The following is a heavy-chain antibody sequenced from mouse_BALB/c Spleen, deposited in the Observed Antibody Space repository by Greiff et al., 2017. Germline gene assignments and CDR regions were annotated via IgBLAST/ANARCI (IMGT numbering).Heavy chain of an antibody. V-gene: IGHV1S137*01. CDR1: GYTFTDYA. D-gene: IGHD2-4*01. J-gene: IGHJ3*01. CDR3: AREWDYDGAY. Sequence: QVQLQQSGAELVRPGVSVKISCKGSGYTFTDYAMHWVKQSHAKSLEWIGVISTYYGDASYNQKFKGKATMTVDKSSSTAYMELARLTSEDSAIYYCAREWDYDGAYWGQGTLVTVSA. CDR2: ISTYYGDA.